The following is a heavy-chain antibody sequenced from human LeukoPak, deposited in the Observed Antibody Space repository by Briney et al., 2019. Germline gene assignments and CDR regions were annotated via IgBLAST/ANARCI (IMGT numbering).Heavy chain of an antibody. D-gene: IGHD6-13*01. CDR1: GFTFSSYA. J-gene: IGHJ4*02. CDR2: ISYDGSNK. CDR3: AVAAAGTHYFDY. Sequence: GGSLRLSCAASGFTFSSYAMHWVRQAPGKGLEWVAVISYDGSNKYYADSVKGRFTISRDNSKNTLYLQMNSLRAEDTAVYYCAVAAAGTHYFDYWGQGTLVTISS. V-gene: IGHV3-30-3*01.